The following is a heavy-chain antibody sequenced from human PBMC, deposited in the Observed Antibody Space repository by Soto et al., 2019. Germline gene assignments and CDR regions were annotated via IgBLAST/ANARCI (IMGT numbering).Heavy chain of an antibody. CDR3: ARDYEGYYFDY. D-gene: IGHD3-16*01. V-gene: IGHV3-30-3*01. CDR1: GFTFSSYA. CDR2: ISYDGSNK. Sequence: QVQLVESGGGVVQPGRSLRLSCAASGFTFSSYAMHWVRQAPGKGLEWVAVISYDGSNKYYADSVKGRFTISRDNSKNTLDLQTNGLRAEDTAVYYCARDYEGYYFDYWGQGTLVTVSS. J-gene: IGHJ4*02.